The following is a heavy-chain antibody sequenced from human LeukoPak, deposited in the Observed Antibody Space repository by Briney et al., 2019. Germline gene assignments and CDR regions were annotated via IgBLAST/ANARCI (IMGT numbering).Heavy chain of an antibody. Sequence: GGSLRLSCAASGFTLSTYWIHWVRQAPGKGLVWVSRINPDGTTTSYADSVKGRFTISRDNAKDTVYLQMNSLRAEDTAVYYCVRVSIGWYSFDYWGQGTLVTVSS. CDR1: GFTLSTYW. CDR2: INPDGTTT. D-gene: IGHD6-19*01. J-gene: IGHJ4*02. CDR3: VRVSIGWYSFDY. V-gene: IGHV3-74*01.